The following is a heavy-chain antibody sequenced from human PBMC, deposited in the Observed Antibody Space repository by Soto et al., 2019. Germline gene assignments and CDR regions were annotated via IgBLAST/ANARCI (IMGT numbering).Heavy chain of an antibody. Sequence: VQLVQSGAEVKKPGSSVKVSCKASGGTFSSYAISWVRQAPGQGLEWMGGIIPIFGTANYAQKFQGRVTITADHCRSTADMELSSRRSEDTAVYYCARVLDIVGAQGWYASNQGRFDYWGQGTLVTVSS. D-gene: IGHD1-26*01. J-gene: IGHJ4*02. V-gene: IGHV1-69*12. CDR2: IIPIFGTA. CDR3: ARVLDIVGAQGWYASNQGRFDY. CDR1: GGTFSSYA.